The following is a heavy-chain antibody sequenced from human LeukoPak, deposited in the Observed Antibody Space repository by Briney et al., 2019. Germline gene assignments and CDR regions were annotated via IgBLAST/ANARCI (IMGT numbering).Heavy chain of an antibody. V-gene: IGHV4-39*01. CDR1: GGSISSSSYY. CDR2: IYYSGAT. J-gene: IGHJ4*02. D-gene: IGHD2-2*01. Sequence: PSETLSLTCTVSGGSISSSSYYWGWIRQPPGKGLEWIGTIYYSGATYYNPSLKSRVIISVDTSKNQFSLKLSSVTAADTAVYYCARIVPAATTHDCWGQGTLVTVSS. CDR3: ARIVPAATTHDC.